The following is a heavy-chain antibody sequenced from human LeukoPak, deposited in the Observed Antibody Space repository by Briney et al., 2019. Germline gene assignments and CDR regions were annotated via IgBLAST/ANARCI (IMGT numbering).Heavy chain of an antibody. D-gene: IGHD2-2*01. CDR3: ARALGYCSSTSCYEFDY. CDR1: GFTFSSYE. Sequence: GGSLRLSCAASGFTFSSYEMNWVRQAPGKGLEWVSYISSSGSTIYYADSVKGRFTISRDNAKNSLYLQMNSLRAEDTAVYYCARALGYCSSTSCYEFDYWGQATLVTVSS. CDR2: ISSSGSTI. J-gene: IGHJ4*02. V-gene: IGHV3-48*03.